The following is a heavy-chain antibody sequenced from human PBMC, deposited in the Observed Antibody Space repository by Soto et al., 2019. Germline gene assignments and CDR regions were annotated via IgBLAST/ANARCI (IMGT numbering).Heavy chain of an antibody. CDR2: INHSGST. CDR1: GGSFSGYY. CDR3: AGGYCSSTSCYNYYYYMDL. Sequence: SETLSLTCAVYGGSFSGYYWSWIRQPPGKGLEWIGEINHSGSTNYNPSLKSRVTISVDTSKNQFSLKLSSVTAADTAVYYCAGGYCSSTSCYNYYYYMDLWGKGTKVTVSS. V-gene: IGHV4-34*01. J-gene: IGHJ6*03. D-gene: IGHD2-2*01.